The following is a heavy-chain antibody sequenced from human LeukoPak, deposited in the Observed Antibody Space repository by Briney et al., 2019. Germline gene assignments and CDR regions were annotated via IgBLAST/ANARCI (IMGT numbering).Heavy chain of an antibody. J-gene: IGHJ4*02. V-gene: IGHV3-23*01. CDR1: GFTFINHA. CDR2: IGGSGGVT. CDR3: AKDHNDFWSGYPPN. Sequence: GGSLRLSCAASGFTFINHAMTWVRQAPGKGLEWVSAIGGSGGVTYYADSVRGRCTISRDNSKNTLYLQMNSLRADDTAVYYCAKDHNDFWSGYPPNWGQGTLVTVSS. D-gene: IGHD3-3*01.